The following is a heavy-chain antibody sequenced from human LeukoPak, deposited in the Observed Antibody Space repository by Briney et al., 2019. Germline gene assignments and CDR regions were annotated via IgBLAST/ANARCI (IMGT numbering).Heavy chain of an antibody. J-gene: IGHJ5*02. CDR1: GYTFSNFR. Sequence: GGSLRLSCAASGYTFSNFRMNWVRQAPGKGLEWVSSISSSSSHLYYADSLKGRFTISRDDAKNSLYLQMNSLRSEDTAVYYCARAGCTGGTCYPGAWGQGTLVTVSP. D-gene: IGHD2-15*01. CDR3: ARAGCTGGTCYPGA. V-gene: IGHV3-21*01. CDR2: ISSSSSHL.